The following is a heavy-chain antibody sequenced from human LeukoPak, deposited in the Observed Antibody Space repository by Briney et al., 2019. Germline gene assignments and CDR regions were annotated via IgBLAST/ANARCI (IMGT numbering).Heavy chain of an antibody. CDR1: GGSISSGGYS. V-gene: IGHV4-30-2*01. CDR3: ARECITMVRGVITAFDY. D-gene: IGHD3-10*01. Sequence: SETLSLTCAVSGGSISSGGYSWSWIRQPPGKGLEWIGYIYHSGSTYYNPSLKSRVTISVDRSKNQFSLKLSSVTAADTAVYYCARECITMVRGVITAFDYWGQGTLVTVSS. J-gene: IGHJ4*02. CDR2: IYHSGST.